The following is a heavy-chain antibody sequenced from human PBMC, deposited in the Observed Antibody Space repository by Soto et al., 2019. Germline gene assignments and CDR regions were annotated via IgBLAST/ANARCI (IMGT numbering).Heavy chain of an antibody. D-gene: IGHD3-10*01. J-gene: IGHJ6*03. CDR2: ISRNGGST. CDR3: VGENYYHSYMDV. Sequence: PGGSLRLACAASGFTFSNYAMNWVRQAPWKGLEWVSIISRNGGSTYYADSVKGRFTISRDDSKNTLYLQMNSLRAEDTAVYYCVGENYYHSYMDVWGKRTTVTVSS. V-gene: IGHV3-23*01. CDR1: GFTFSNYA.